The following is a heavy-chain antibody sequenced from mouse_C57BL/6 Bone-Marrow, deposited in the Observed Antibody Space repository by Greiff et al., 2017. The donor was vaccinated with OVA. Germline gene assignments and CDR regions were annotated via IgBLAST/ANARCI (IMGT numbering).Heavy chain of an antibody. V-gene: IGHV8-12*01. CDR2: IYWDDAT. Sequence: QVTLKECGPGILQSSQTLSLTCSFSGFSLSTSGMGVSWIRQPSGKGLEWLAHIYWDDATRYNPSLKSRLTISKDTSRNQVFLKIASVDTADTATYYCARRASYDYAMDYWGQGTSVTVSS. CDR3: ARRASYDYAMDY. CDR1: GFSLSTSGMG. D-gene: IGHD1-1*01. J-gene: IGHJ4*01.